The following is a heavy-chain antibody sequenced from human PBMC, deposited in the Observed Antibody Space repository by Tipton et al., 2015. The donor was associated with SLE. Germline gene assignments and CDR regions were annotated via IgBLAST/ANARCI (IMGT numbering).Heavy chain of an antibody. CDR3: ARHYDYYYYGMDV. CDR1: GVSISSYY. D-gene: IGHD4-17*01. Sequence: TLSLTCTVSGVSISSYYWTWIRQPPGKGLEWIGYIYYSGSTNYNPSLESRVTMSVDPSKNQFSLKLSSVTAADTAVYYCARHYDYYYYGMDVWGQGTTVTVSS. J-gene: IGHJ6*02. V-gene: IGHV4-59*08. CDR2: IYYSGST.